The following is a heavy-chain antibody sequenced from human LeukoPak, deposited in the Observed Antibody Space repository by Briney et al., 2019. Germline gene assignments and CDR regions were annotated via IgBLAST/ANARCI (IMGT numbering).Heavy chain of an antibody. J-gene: IGHJ4*02. V-gene: IGHV3-74*01. Sequence: GGSLRLSCAASGLTFSSHWMHWVRQAPGKGLVWVSRITNDGSSTTYADSVKGRFTISRDNAKNMLYLQVNSLRAEDTAAYYCARDDGYNGGPADYWGQGTLVTVSS. D-gene: IGHD5-24*01. CDR1: GLTFSSHW. CDR2: ITNDGSST. CDR3: ARDDGYNGGPADY.